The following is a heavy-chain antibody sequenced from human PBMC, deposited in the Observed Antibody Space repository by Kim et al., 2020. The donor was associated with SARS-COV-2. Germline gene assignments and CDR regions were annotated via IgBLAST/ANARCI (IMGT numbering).Heavy chain of an antibody. Sequence: SETLSLTCTVSGASISINTFYWGWIRQPPGKGLEWVGGVHHSGSTSYNPSLMSCASVSVESSRNQFFLRLTSVTAEDAAVYYCGRRSRSRRPGGWGQGIL. CDR2: VHHSGST. CDR1: GASISINTFY. CDR3: GRRSRSRRPGG. V-gene: IGHV4-39*01. J-gene: IGHJ4*02. D-gene: IGHD6-13*01.